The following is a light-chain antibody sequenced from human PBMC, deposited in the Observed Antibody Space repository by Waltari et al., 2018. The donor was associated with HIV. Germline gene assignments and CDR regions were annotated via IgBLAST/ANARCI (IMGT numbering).Light chain of an antibody. Sequence: QSVLTQPPSVSGAPGQRVTISSTGSSSNIGAGYDVHWYHQLPGTAPKLLIYGNSNRPSGVPDRFSGSKSGTSASLAITGLQAEDEADYYCQSYDSSLSAYVFGTGTKVTVL. CDR2: GNS. CDR3: QSYDSSLSAYV. V-gene: IGLV1-40*01. CDR1: SSNIGAGYD. J-gene: IGLJ1*01.